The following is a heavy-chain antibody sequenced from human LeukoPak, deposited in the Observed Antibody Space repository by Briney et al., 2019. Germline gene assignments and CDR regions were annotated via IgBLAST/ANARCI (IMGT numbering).Heavy chain of an antibody. Sequence: SETLSLTCTVSGGSISSDDYYWSWIRQHPGKGLEWIGYIYYSGSTYYNPSLKSRVTISVDTSKNQFSLKLSSVTAADTAVYYCAREASLRGYNYGPHFDYWGQGTLVTVSS. D-gene: IGHD5-18*01. CDR1: GGSISSDDYY. J-gene: IGHJ4*02. V-gene: IGHV4-31*03. CDR2: IYYSGST. CDR3: AREASLRGYNYGPHFDY.